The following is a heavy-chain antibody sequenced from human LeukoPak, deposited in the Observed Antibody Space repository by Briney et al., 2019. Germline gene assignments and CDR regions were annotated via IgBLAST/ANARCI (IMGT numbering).Heavy chain of an antibody. CDR2: ISTGSSTT. CDR1: EFAFSTYN. D-gene: IGHD5-18*01. V-gene: IGHV3-48*02. Sequence: PGGSLRLSCAASEFAFSTYNMNWVRQAPGKGLEWVSYISTGSSTTYYADSVKGRFTISRDNVENSLYLQMNSLRDEDTAVYYCARVPAWVYSYGYRYYYYGMDVWGQGTTVTVSS. J-gene: IGHJ6*02. CDR3: ARVPAWVYSYGYRYYYYGMDV.